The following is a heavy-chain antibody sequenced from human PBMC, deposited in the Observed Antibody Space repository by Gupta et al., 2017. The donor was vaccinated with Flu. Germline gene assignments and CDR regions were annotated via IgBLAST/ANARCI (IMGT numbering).Heavy chain of an antibody. CDR3: ARDDFWTNYHGGWFDP. V-gene: IGHV1-69*06. CDR2: IIPMFNKS. Sequence: PGQGLELMGGIIPMFNKSTYAQKFQGRVTITADTKSTTTTYMEVTSLTLEDTAFYYCARDDFWTNYHGGWFDPWGQGTLVTVSS. J-gene: IGHJ5*02. D-gene: IGHD3-3*01.